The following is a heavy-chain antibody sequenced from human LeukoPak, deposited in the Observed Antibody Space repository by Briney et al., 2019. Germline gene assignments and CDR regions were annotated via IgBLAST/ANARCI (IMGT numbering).Heavy chain of an antibody. V-gene: IGHV3-33*06. CDR2: IYYDWSNE. D-gene: IGHD6-19*01. Sequence: GRSLRLSCAASGFTFSNYAMHWVRQAPGKGLEWVTVIYYDWSNEYYADSVKGRFAISRDNSKNVVYLQMNSLRADDTAVYYCAKDPYASGWYGGFDYWGQGTLVTVSS. J-gene: IGHJ4*02. CDR1: GFTFSNYA. CDR3: AKDPYASGWYGGFDY.